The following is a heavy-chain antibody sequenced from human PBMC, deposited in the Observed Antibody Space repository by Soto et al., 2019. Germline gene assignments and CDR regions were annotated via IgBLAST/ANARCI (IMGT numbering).Heavy chain of an antibody. J-gene: IGHJ6*02. D-gene: IGHD5-18*01. Sequence: GGSLRLSCAASGFTVSSNYMSWVRQAPGKGLEWVSVIYSGGSTYYADSVKGRFTISRDNSKNTLYLQMNSLRAEDTAVYYRARGIRLWPYYYYGMDLWGQGTTVTVSS. CDR1: GFTVSSNY. V-gene: IGHV3-53*01. CDR3: ARGIRLWPYYYYGMDL. CDR2: IYSGGST.